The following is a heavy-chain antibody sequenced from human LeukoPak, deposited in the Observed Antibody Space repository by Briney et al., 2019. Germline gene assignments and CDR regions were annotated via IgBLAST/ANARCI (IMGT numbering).Heavy chain of an antibody. CDR2: IYTSGRT. CDR3: ARSKGDYYDSSGYPFDY. V-gene: IGHV4-4*07. CDR1: GGSTSSYY. J-gene: IGHJ4*02. Sequence: PSETLSLTCTVSGGSTSSYYWSWIRHPAGKGLEWIGRIYTSGRTNYNPSLQSRVTIPVEKSKNQFSLKLSSVPAADTAVYYCARSKGDYYDSSGYPFDYWGQGTLVTVSS. D-gene: IGHD3-22*01.